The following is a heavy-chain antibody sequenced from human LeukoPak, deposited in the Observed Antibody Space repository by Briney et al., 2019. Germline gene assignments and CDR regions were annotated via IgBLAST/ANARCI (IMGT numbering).Heavy chain of an antibody. CDR1: GFSLSSYS. V-gene: IGHV3-30*01. D-gene: IGHD1-1*01. CDR2: ISHDGSIQ. J-gene: IGHJ4*02. CDR3: ARDYLRAAYNFDY. Sequence: GGSLRLSCAASGFSLSSYSMHRVRQAPGKGLEWVAVISHDGSIQYYPDSVKGRFTISRDNSKNTLYLQMNSLTVEDTAVYYCARDYLRAAYNFDYWGLGTLVTVSS.